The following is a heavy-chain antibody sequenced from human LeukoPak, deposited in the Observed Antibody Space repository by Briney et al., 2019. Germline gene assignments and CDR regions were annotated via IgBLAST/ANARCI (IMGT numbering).Heavy chain of an antibody. CDR1: GGPINDYY. V-gene: IGHV4-59*01. CDR2: IYYSGST. D-gene: IGHD3-3*01. CDR3: ARRVALEWYMDV. J-gene: IGHJ6*03. Sequence: SETLSLTCTVSGGPINDYYWSWIRQPPGKGLEWIGYIYYSGSTNYNPSLKSRVTISVDTSKNQFSLKLSSVTAADTAVYYCARRVALEWYMDVWAKGPRSPSP.